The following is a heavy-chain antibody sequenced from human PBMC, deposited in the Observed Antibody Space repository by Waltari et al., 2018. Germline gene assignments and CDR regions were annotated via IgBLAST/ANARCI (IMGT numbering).Heavy chain of an antibody. J-gene: IGHJ3*02. CDR1: GFPLSSYW. CDR2: IKKDGGEE. D-gene: IGHD3-22*01. V-gene: IGHV3-7*01. Sequence: EVQLVESGGGLVQPGGSLRLSCAASGFPLSSYWMRWVRRAPGKGLEWVANIKKDGGEEYYVDSVRGRFTISRDNAKNSLFLQMNSLRPEDTAVYYCARDQWFAFDIWGQGTMVTVSS. CDR3: ARDQWFAFDI.